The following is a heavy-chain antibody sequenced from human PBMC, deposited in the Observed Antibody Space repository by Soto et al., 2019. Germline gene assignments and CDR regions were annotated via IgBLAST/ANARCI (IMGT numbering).Heavy chain of an antibody. J-gene: IGHJ3*02. CDR1: GFTLSTYG. Sequence: QVQLVESGGAVVQPGRSLRLSCAASGFTLSTYGMQWVRQAPGKGLEWVAVISYDGSDKYYADSVKGRFTISRDSSKNMLYLQMNSLRAEDTAIYYCAKESYYDSSDYNAFDIWGQGTMVTVSS. CDR3: AKESYYDSSDYNAFDI. D-gene: IGHD3-22*01. CDR2: ISYDGSDK. V-gene: IGHV3-30*18.